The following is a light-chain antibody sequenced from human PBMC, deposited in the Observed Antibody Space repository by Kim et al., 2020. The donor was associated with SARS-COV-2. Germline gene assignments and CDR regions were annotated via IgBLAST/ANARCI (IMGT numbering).Light chain of an antibody. CDR3: QSTDSSGAEWV. Sequence: SYELTQPPSVSVSPGQTARITCSGDALPNKYAYWYQQKPGQAPVLVMYKDTERPSGIPERFSGSTSGTTVTLTISGVQAEDEADYYCQSTDSSGAEWVFGAGTQLTVL. V-gene: IGLV3-25*03. CDR2: KDT. J-gene: IGLJ3*02. CDR1: ALPNKY.